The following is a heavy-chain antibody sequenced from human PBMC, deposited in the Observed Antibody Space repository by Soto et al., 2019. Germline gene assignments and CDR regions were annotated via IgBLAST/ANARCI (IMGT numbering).Heavy chain of an antibody. Sequence: GGSLRLSCAASGFTFSSYGMHWVRQAPGKGLEWVAVISYDGSNKYYADSVKGRFTISRDNSKNTLYLQMNSLRAEDTAVYYCAKCRATVDYGMDVWGQGTTVTVSS. CDR1: GFTFSSYG. J-gene: IGHJ6*02. V-gene: IGHV3-30*18. CDR3: AKCRATVDYGMDV. CDR2: ISYDGSNK. D-gene: IGHD4-17*01.